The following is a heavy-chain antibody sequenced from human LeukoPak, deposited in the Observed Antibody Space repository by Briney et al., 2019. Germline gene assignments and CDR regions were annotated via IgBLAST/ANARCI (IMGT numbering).Heavy chain of an antibody. D-gene: IGHD3-22*01. V-gene: IGHV3-21*04. CDR1: GFSSYS. J-gene: IGHJ4*02. CDR2: ISSSSSYI. CDR3: AKDIKIVVVSSFDY. Sequence: GGSLRLSCAASGFSSYSMNWVRQAPGKGLEWVSSISSSSSYIYYTDSVKGRFTISRDNAKNSLYLQMNSLRAEDTAVYYCAKDIKIVVVSSFDYWGQGTLVTVSS.